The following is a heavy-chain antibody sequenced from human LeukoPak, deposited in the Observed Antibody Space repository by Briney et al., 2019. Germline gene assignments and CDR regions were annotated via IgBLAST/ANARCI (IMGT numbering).Heavy chain of an antibody. V-gene: IGHV3-30*02. CDR1: GFTFSSYG. J-gene: IGHJ6*03. Sequence: GGSLRLSCTASGFTFSSYGVHWVRQAPGKGLEWVAFIRYDGSNKYYADSVKGRFTISRDNSKNTLYLQMNSLRAEDTAVYYCARDPYSGNYGNYYYYYMDVWGKGTTVTISS. CDR3: ARDPYSGNYGNYYYYYMDV. CDR2: IRYDGSNK. D-gene: IGHD1-26*01.